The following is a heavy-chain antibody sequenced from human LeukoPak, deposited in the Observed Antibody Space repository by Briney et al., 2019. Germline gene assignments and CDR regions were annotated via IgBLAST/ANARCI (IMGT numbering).Heavy chain of an antibody. J-gene: IGHJ4*02. D-gene: IGHD6-19*01. Sequence: GASVKVSCKVSGYTFTDYYMHWVQQAPGKGLEWMGLVDPEDGETIYAEKFQGRVTITADASTDTDYMELSSLRSEDTAVYYCATMFSSSGWYYFDYWGQGTLVTVSS. CDR2: VDPEDGET. CDR1: GYTFTDYY. CDR3: ATMFSSSGWYYFDY. V-gene: IGHV1-69-2*01.